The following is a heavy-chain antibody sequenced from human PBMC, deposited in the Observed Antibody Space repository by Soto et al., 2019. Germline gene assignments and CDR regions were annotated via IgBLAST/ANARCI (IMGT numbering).Heavy chain of an antibody. CDR2: IYHSGST. Sequence: SETLSLTCAVSGGSISSGGYSWSWTRQPPGKGLEWIGYIYHSGSTYYNPSLKSRVTISVDRSKNQFSLKLSSVTAADTAVYYCARATYYGAIDYWGQGTLVTVSS. J-gene: IGHJ4*02. CDR1: GGSISSGGYS. CDR3: ARATYYGAIDY. D-gene: IGHD4-17*01. V-gene: IGHV4-30-2*01.